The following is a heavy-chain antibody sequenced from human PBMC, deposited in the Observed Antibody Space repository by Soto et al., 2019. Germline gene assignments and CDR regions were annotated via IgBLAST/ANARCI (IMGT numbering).Heavy chain of an antibody. CDR3: ARGSSSNYESWFDP. Sequence: GASVKVSCKASGGTFSSYTISWVRRAPGQGLEWMGRIIPILGIANYAQKFQGRVTITADKSTSTAYMELSSLRSEDTAVYYCARGSSSNYESWFDPWGQGTLVTVSS. V-gene: IGHV1-69*02. CDR1: GGTFSSYT. J-gene: IGHJ5*02. D-gene: IGHD4-4*01. CDR2: IIPILGIA.